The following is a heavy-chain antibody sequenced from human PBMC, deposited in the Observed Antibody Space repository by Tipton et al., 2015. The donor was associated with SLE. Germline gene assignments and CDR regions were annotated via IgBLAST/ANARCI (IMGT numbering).Heavy chain of an antibody. D-gene: IGHD6-13*01. CDR2: ILDGGHT. Sequence: LRLSCTVSGVSIRSSSYYWGWIRQPPGKGLDWIGTILDGGHTYYNPSLKSRVTISVDTSKNQFSLNLSSVTAADTAVYYCARHFRQQLVRGGYFDYWGQGTLVTVSS. CDR3: ARHFRQQLVRGGYFDY. CDR1: GVSIRSSSYY. J-gene: IGHJ4*02. V-gene: IGHV4-39*01.